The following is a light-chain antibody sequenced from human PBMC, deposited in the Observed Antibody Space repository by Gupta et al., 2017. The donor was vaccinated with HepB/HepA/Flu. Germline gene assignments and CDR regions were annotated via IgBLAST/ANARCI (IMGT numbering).Light chain of an antibody. V-gene: IGLV3-1*01. J-gene: IGLJ2*01. CDR1: KLGDKY. Sequence: YELTQPPSVSVSPGQTASITCPGDKLGDKYACWYQQKPGQSPVVVIYQDTKRPSGIPERFSGSNSGNTATLTISGTQAVDEADYYCQSWDSRTVVFGGGTKLTVL. CDR2: QDT. CDR3: QSWDSRTVV.